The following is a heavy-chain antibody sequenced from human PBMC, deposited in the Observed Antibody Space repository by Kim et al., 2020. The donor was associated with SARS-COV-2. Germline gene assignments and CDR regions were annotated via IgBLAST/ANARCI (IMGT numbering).Heavy chain of an antibody. Sequence: GGSLRLSCAASGFTFRTHGMHWVRQAPGKGLEWVAVISYDGNDKYSADSVKGRFTISRDNSKNTLYLQMNSLRAEDTAVYYCAKDGSAGAAAYYFDYWG. J-gene: IGHJ4*01. CDR2: ISYDGNDK. D-gene: IGHD6-13*01. CDR1: GFTFRTHG. V-gene: IGHV3-30*18. CDR3: AKDGSAGAAAYYFDY.